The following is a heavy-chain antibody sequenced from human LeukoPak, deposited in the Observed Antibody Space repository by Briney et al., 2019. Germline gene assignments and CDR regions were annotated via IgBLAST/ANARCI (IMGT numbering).Heavy chain of an antibody. J-gene: IGHJ5*02. CDR2: ISGSGGST. D-gene: IGHD5-18*01. Sequence: GGTLRLSCAASGFTFSSYGMSWVRQAPGKGLEWVSAISGSGGSTYYADSVKGRFTISRDNSKNTLYLQMNSLRAEDTAVYYCAREVATGYSYGYGWFDPWGQGTLVTVSS. CDR1: GFTFSSYG. V-gene: IGHV3-23*01. CDR3: AREVATGYSYGYGWFDP.